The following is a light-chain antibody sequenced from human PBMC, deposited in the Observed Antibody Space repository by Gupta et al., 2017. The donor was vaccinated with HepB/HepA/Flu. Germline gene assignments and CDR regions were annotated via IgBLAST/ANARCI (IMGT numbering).Light chain of an antibody. CDR1: QDITNY. Sequence: DIQMTQSPSSLSASVGDRVTITCQATQDITNYLNWYQQKPGKAPKLLIYDASKLETGVPLRFIGSGSGTDFSLTISSLQPEDLATYYCQQDDNFPHTFGGGTKVEIK. V-gene: IGKV1-33*01. CDR2: DAS. J-gene: IGKJ4*01. CDR3: QQDDNFPHT.